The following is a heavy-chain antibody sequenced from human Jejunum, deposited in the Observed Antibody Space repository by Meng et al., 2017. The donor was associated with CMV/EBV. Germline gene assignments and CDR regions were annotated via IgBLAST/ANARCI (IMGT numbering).Heavy chain of an antibody. Sequence: SCKASGYLFTDYGISWVRQAPGQGLEWMGWMSTNSGNTNYAQNIQGRVSMTADTSTSTAYMELRNLRSDDTAVYYCARDPFDYLLDPWGQGTLVTVSS. CDR1: GYLFTDYG. V-gene: IGHV1-18*04. CDR3: ARDPFDYLLDP. CDR2: MSTNSGNT. J-gene: IGHJ5*02.